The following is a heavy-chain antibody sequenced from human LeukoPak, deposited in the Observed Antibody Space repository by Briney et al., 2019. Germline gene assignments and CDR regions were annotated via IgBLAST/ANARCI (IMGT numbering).Heavy chain of an antibody. Sequence: PGGSLKLSCAASGFTFSGSALHWVRQVSGKGLEWVGRIRSKANSYATEYVASVKGRFTISRDDSKNMAYLQMKSLRTDDTAVYYCARGTIRYFEVLDYWGQGTLVTVSS. CDR1: GFTFSGSA. CDR2: IRSKANSYAT. D-gene: IGHD3-9*01. J-gene: IGHJ4*02. V-gene: IGHV3-73*01. CDR3: ARGTIRYFEVLDY.